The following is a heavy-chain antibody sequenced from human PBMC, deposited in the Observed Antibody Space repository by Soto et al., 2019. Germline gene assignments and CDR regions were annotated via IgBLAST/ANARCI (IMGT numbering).Heavy chain of an antibody. CDR2: ISAYNGNT. V-gene: IGHV1-18*01. Sequence: AAVMVSCNASGNTSSMYGSTWKQQAPGQGLEWMGWISAYNGNTNYAQKLQGRVTMTTDTSTSTAYMELRSLRSDDTAVYYCARDATYYDFWSGYQNYYYYYGMDVWGQGTTVNVSS. CDR1: GNTSSMYG. J-gene: IGHJ6*02. CDR3: ARDATYYDFWSGYQNYYYYYGMDV. D-gene: IGHD3-3*01.